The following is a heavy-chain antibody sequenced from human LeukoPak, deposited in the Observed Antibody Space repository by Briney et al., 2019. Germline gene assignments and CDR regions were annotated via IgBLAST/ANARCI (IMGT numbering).Heavy chain of an antibody. Sequence: SGGSLRPSCAASGFTFSSYAMSWVRQAPGKGLEWVSAISGSGGSTYYADSVKGRFTISRDNSKNTLYLQMNSLRAEDTAVYYCATLPASGGSRESRGQGTLVTVSS. D-gene: IGHD2-15*01. CDR1: GFTFSSYA. CDR2: ISGSGGST. V-gene: IGHV3-23*01. J-gene: IGHJ4*02. CDR3: ATLPASGGSRES.